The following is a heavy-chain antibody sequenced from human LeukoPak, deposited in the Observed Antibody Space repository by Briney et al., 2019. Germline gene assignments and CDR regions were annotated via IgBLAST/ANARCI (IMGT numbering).Heavy chain of an antibody. J-gene: IGHJ6*02. CDR1: GFPFSSYA. V-gene: IGHV3-64D*09. CDR3: VRGYSFGPYGMDV. D-gene: IGHD2-15*01. CDR2: ISDSGGST. Sequence: GGSLRLSCSASGFPFSSYAMHWVRQAPGKGLEYVSAISDSGGSTYYADSEKGRFTISRDNSKNTLHLQMSSLRAEDTAVYFCVRGYSFGPYGMDVWGQGTTVTVSS.